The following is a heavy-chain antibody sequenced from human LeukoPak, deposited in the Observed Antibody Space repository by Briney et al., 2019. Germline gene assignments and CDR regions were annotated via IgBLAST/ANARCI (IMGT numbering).Heavy chain of an antibody. Sequence: NPSETLSLTCTVSGGSISGYYWSWIRQPPGKGLEWIVYIYYSGSTNYNSSLKSRVTISLATSKNQFSLKLNSVTAADAAVSYCARGLTVVTPTSYFDYWGQGTLVTVSS. V-gene: IGHV4-59*01. CDR2: IYYSGST. D-gene: IGHD4-23*01. CDR3: ARGLTVVTPTSYFDY. CDR1: GGSISGYY. J-gene: IGHJ4*02.